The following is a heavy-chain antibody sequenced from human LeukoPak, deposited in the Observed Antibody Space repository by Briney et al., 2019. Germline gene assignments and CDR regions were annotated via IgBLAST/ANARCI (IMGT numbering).Heavy chain of an antibody. J-gene: IGHJ4*02. CDR2: IYYSGST. D-gene: IGHD1-1*01. V-gene: IGHV4-39*01. CDR1: GGSISSSSYY. Sequence: PSETLSLTCAVSGGSISSSSYYWGWIRQPPGKGLEWIGSIYYSGSTYYNPSLKSRVTISVDTSKNQFSLKLSSVTAADTAVYYCARPISATSMHNYYFDYWGQGTLVTVSS. CDR3: ARPISATSMHNYYFDY.